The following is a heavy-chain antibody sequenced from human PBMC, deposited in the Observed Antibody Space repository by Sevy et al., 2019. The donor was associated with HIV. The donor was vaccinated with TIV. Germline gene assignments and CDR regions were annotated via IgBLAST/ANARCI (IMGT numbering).Heavy chain of an antibody. V-gene: IGHV4-34*01. CDR3: ARGEGDLTI. D-gene: IGHD3-3*01. CDR1: GGSFSGYY. Sequence: SETLSLSCAVYGGSFSGYYWSWIRQPPGKWLEWIGEINHSGSTNYNPSRKSRVTISVDTSKNQFSLKLSSVTAADTAVYYCARGEGDLTIWGQGTLVTVSS. CDR2: INHSGST. J-gene: IGHJ4*02.